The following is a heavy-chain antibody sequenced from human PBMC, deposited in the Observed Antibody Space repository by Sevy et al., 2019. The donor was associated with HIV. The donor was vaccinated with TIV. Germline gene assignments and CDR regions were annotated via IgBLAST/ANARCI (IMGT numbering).Heavy chain of an antibody. CDR2: ISGSSRST. D-gene: IGHD4-17*01. J-gene: IGHJ4*02. CDR3: AKVVSFSAYGEPAFDY. V-gene: IGHV3-23*01. Sequence: GSLRLSCAASGFTFSGSAMTWVRQAPGKGLEWVSAISGSSRSTYYAGSVKGRFTVSRDNSKNTLYLQMNSLRAEDTAIYYCAKVVSFSAYGEPAFDYWGQGTLVTVSS. CDR1: GFTFSGSA.